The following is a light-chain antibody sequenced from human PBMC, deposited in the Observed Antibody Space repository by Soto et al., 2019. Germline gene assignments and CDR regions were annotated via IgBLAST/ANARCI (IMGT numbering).Light chain of an antibody. V-gene: IGLV2-11*01. CDR2: DVS. J-gene: IGLJ2*01. CDR1: SSDVGGYNY. CDR3: CSYAGSYTYAV. Sequence: QSALTQPHSVSGSPGQSVTISCTGTSSDVGGYNYVSWYQQHPGKAPKLMIYDVSKRPSGVPDRFSGSKSGNTASLTISGLHAEDEADYYCCSYAGSYTYAVFGGGTKLTVL.